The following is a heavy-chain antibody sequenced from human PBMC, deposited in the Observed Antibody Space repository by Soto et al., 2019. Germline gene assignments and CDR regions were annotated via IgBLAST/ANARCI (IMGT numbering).Heavy chain of an antibody. D-gene: IGHD2-2*01. CDR2: IWDDGSNK. V-gene: IGHV3-33*01. CDR3: ARDSSPYCSSTSCYPLDY. Sequence: QVQLVESGGGVVQPGRSLRLSCAASGFTFSSYGMHWVRQAPGKGLEWVAVIWDDGSNKYYADSVKGRFTISRDNSKNTLYLQMHSLRAEDTAVYYCARDSSPYCSSTSCYPLDYWGQGTLVTVSS. J-gene: IGHJ4*02. CDR1: GFTFSSYG.